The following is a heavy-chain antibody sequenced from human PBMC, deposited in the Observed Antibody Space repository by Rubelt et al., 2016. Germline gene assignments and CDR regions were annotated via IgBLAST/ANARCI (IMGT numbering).Heavy chain of an antibody. CDR2: INSGDTT. CDR3: ARGARSAGVAV. Sequence: EVLLVQSGGGLVEPGGSLRLSCAASGFTFRDYAINWVRQAPGKGLEWVSAINSGDTTYYADSVKGRFTISRDNSKNTLYMQMNSLRAEDTAGYYCARGARSAGVAVWGRGTTVTVSS. J-gene: IGHJ6*02. CDR1: GFTFRDYA. V-gene: IGHV3-23*04.